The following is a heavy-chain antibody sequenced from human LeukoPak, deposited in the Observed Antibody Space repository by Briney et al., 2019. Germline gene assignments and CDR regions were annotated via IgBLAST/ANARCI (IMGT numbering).Heavy chain of an antibody. J-gene: IGHJ4*02. Sequence: SVKVSCKASGGTFSSYAISWVRQAPGQGLEWMGGIIPIFGTANYAQKLQGRVTMTTDTSTSTAYMELRSLRSDDTAVYYCARVEWELPYHFDYWGQGTLVTVSS. CDR2: IIPIFGTA. D-gene: IGHD1-26*01. CDR3: ARVEWELPYHFDY. V-gene: IGHV1-69*05. CDR1: GGTFSSYA.